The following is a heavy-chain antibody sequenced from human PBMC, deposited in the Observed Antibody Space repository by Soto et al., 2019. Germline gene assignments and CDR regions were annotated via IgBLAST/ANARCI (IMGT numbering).Heavy chain of an antibody. CDR3: ARGLGGSGGSCYSRYYYYYMDV. D-gene: IGHD2-15*01. V-gene: IGHV4-34*01. J-gene: IGHJ6*03. CDR1: GGSFSGYY. CDR2: INHSGST. Sequence: QVQLQQWGAGLLKPSETLSLTCAVYGGSFSGYYWSWIRQPPGKGLEWIGEINHSGSTNYNPSLRSRVTISVDTSKNQSSLRLSSVTAADTAVYYCARGLGGSGGSCYSRYYYYYMDVWGKGTTVTSP.